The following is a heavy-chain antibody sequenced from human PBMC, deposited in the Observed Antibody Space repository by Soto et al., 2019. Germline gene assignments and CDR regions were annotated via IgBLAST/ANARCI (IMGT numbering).Heavy chain of an antibody. V-gene: IGHV3-33*01. CDR3: ARDESNSVDYGDPNFDY. J-gene: IGHJ4*02. D-gene: IGHD4-17*01. CDR1: GFTFSNYG. CDR2: IWYDGRNR. Sequence: QVQLVESGGGVVQPGRSLSLSCTASGFTFSNYGMHWVRQPPGKGLEWVAVIWYDGRNRYYADSVKGRFTISRDNSKNKLCLKMTSLRAEDTAVYYCARDESNSVDYGDPNFDYWGQGSLVTVST.